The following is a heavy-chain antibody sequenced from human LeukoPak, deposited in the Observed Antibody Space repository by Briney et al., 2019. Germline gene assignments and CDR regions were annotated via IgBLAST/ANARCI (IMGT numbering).Heavy chain of an antibody. Sequence: SETLSLTCTVSGGSISSSSYYWGWIRQPPGKGLEWIGSIYYSGSTYYNPSLKSRVTISVDTSKNQFSLKLSSVTVADTAVYYCARPGRATGAPQLDYWGQGTLVTVSS. D-gene: IGHD1-1*01. J-gene: IGHJ4*02. CDR2: IYYSGST. CDR1: GGSISSSSYY. CDR3: ARPGRATGAPQLDY. V-gene: IGHV4-39*01.